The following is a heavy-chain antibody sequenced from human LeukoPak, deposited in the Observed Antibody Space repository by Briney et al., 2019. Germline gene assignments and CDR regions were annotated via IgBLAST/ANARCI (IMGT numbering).Heavy chain of an antibody. CDR3: ARISRTVTYYFDY. J-gene: IGHJ4*02. V-gene: IGHV4-30-2*05. CDR1: GGSISSGGYS. CDR2: IYHSGST. D-gene: IGHD4-17*01. Sequence: SETLSLTCAVSGGSISSGGYSWSWIRQPPGKGLEWIGYIYHSGSTYYNPSLKSRVTISVDTSKNHFSLKLSSVTAADTAVYYCARISRTVTYYFDYWGQGTLVTVSS.